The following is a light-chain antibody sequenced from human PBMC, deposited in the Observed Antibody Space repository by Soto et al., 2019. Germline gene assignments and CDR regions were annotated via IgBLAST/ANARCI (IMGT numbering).Light chain of an antibody. V-gene: IGKV3-15*01. J-gene: IGKJ1*01. CDR2: GAS. CDR1: QTVNAN. CDR3: QQYNSWLWT. Sequence: EVVMTQSPATLSVSPGERATLSCRASQTVNANLAWYQQKPGQAPRLLIHGASTRATGIPARFSGSGFGTECSLTISSLQSEDFAVYYGQQYNSWLWTFGQGTKVEGK.